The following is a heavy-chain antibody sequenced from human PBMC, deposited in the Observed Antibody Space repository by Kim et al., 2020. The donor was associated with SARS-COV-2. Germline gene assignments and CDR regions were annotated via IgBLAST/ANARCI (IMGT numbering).Heavy chain of an antibody. J-gene: IGHJ5*02. V-gene: IGHV3-23*01. Sequence: STYYADSVKGRFTISRDSSKNTLYLQMNSLRAEDTAVYYCSKGSPNWFDPWGQGTLVTVSS. CDR3: SKGSPNWFDP. CDR2: ST.